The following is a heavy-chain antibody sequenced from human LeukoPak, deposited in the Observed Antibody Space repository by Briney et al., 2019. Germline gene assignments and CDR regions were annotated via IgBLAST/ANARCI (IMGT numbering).Heavy chain of an antibody. J-gene: IGHJ6*03. Sequence: GASVKVSCKASGGTFSSYAISWVRQDPGHGREWMGGIIPIFGTANYAQKFQGRVTITTDESTRTAYMELSSLRSEDTAVYYCARTLAEIAVAGTTSYYYYMDVWGKGTTVTVSS. CDR3: ARTLAEIAVAGTTSYYYYMDV. D-gene: IGHD6-19*01. CDR1: GGTFSSYA. V-gene: IGHV1-69*05. CDR2: IIPIFGTA.